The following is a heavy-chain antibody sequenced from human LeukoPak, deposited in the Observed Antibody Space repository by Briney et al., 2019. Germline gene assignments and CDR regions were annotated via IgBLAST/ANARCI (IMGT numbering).Heavy chain of an antibody. Sequence: SETLSLTCTVSGGSISSSSYYWGWIRQPPGKGLEWIGYIYYSGSTNYNPSLKSRVTISVDTSKNQFSLKLSSVTAADTAVYYCARLRAGCSGGSCYSGYFDYWGQGTLVTVSS. CDR2: IYYSGST. CDR1: GGSISSSSYY. D-gene: IGHD2-15*01. CDR3: ARLRAGCSGGSCYSGYFDY. V-gene: IGHV4-61*05. J-gene: IGHJ4*02.